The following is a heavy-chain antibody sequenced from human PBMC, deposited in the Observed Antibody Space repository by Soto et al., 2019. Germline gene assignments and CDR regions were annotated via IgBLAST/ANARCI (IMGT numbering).Heavy chain of an antibody. CDR2: IYYSGTT. J-gene: IGHJ4*02. CDR3: ARHNYGSGSTYFDY. V-gene: IGHV4-59*01. D-gene: IGHD3-10*01. CDR1: GGSISSYY. Sequence: SETLSLTCTVSGGSISSYYWSWIRQPPGKGLEWIGYIYYSGTTNYNPSLKSRVTISVDTSKNQFSLKLNSVTAADTAVYFCARHNYGSGSTYFDYWGQGTLVTVSS.